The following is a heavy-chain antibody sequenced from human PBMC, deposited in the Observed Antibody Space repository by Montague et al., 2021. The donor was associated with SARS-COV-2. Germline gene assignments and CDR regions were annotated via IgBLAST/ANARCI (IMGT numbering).Heavy chain of an antibody. Sequence: CLSLSCAASGFTFSRYWMHWVRQAPGKGLVWVSRINSDGSSTSYADSVKGRFTISRDNAKNTLYLQMNSLRAEDTAVYYCARDLEGIAAAGTGGFDYWGQGTLVTVSS. CDR3: ARDLEGIAAAGTGGFDY. CDR2: INSDGSST. J-gene: IGHJ4*02. CDR1: GFTFSRYW. D-gene: IGHD6-13*01. V-gene: IGHV3-74*01.